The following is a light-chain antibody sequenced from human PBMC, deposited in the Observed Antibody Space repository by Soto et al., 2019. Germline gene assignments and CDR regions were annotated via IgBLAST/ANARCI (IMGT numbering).Light chain of an antibody. Sequence: DIQLTQSPSTLSASVGDTVTISCRASESLIGWLAWYQQRPGSAPKLLIYDASSLEGGVPSRFTGDGSGTEFSLTIASLQPDDFGAYYCQQYKSYPWTCGKGTKV. J-gene: IGKJ1*01. CDR3: QQYKSYPWT. CDR1: ESLIGW. CDR2: DAS. V-gene: IGKV1-5*01.